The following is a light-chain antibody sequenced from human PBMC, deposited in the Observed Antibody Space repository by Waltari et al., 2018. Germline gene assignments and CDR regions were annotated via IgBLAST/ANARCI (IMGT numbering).Light chain of an antibody. CDR1: SGDVGGYNY. J-gene: IGLJ1*01. Sequence: QSALTQPASVSGSPGQSITLSCTGTSGDVGGYNYVSWYQQHPGKAPKLMIYDVINRPSGGSNRCSGSKSGNTASLTISGLQAEDEADYYCCSYTSSNTYVFGTGTKVTVL. CDR3: CSYTSSNTYV. CDR2: DVI. V-gene: IGLV2-14*03.